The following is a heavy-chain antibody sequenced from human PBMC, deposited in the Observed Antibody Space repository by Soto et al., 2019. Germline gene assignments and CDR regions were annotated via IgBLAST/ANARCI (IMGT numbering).Heavy chain of an antibody. V-gene: IGHV3-15*07. CDR1: GFTFSNAW. CDR2: IKSKTDGGTT. CDR3: TTRVRSFDWLLIGGDAFDI. J-gene: IGHJ3*02. D-gene: IGHD3-9*01. Sequence: EVQLVESGGGLVKPGGSLRLSCAASGFTFSNAWMNWVRQAPGKGLEWVGRIKSKTDGGTTDYAAPVKGRFTISRDDSKNTLYLQMNSLKTEDTAVYYCTTRVRSFDWLLIGGDAFDIWGQGTMVTVSS.